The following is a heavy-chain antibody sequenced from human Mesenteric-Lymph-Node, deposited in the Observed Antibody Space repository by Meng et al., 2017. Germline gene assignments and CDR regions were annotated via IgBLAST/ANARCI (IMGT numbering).Heavy chain of an antibody. CDR2: IIPIFGTA. Sequence: SVKVSCKASGYTFTSYDIHWVRQAPGQGLEWMGGIIPIFGTANYAQKFQGRVTITADESTSTAYMELSSLRSEDTAVYYCARVATKLYYYYGMDVWGQGTTVTVSS. J-gene: IGHJ6*02. V-gene: IGHV1-69*13. CDR1: GYTFTSYD. D-gene: IGHD5-12*01. CDR3: ARVATKLYYYYGMDV.